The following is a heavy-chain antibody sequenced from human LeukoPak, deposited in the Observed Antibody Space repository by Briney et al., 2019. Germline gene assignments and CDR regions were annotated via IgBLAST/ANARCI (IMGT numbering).Heavy chain of an antibody. V-gene: IGHV3-30*18. Sequence: GGSLRLSCAASGFTFSSYGMHWVRQAPGKGLEWVAVISYDGSNKYYADSVKGRFTISRDNSKNTLCLQMNSLRAEDTAVYYCANGEDVVVPAATSGYWGQGTLVTVSS. D-gene: IGHD2-2*01. J-gene: IGHJ4*02. CDR1: GFTFSSYG. CDR3: ANGEDVVVPAATSGY. CDR2: ISYDGSNK.